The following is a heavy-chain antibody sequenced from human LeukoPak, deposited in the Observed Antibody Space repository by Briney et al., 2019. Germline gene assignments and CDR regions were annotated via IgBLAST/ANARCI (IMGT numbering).Heavy chain of an antibody. CDR1: GFTFSNYA. CDR3: AKEVAEVGTGAFDF. Sequence: GGSLRLSCAASGFTFSNYAMSWVRQAPGKGLEWVSAIVGSASSTFYADSVKGRFTTSRDNSKYTLYLQMNSLRVEDTAVYYCAKEVAEVGTGAFDFWGQGTMVTVSS. J-gene: IGHJ3*01. CDR2: IVGSASST. V-gene: IGHV3-23*01. D-gene: IGHD6-13*01.